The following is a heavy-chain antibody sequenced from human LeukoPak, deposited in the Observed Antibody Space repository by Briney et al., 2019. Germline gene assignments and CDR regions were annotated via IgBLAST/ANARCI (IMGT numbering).Heavy chain of an antibody. J-gene: IGHJ4*02. D-gene: IGHD3-10*01. Sequence: GGSLRLSCAASGFTFSSYSMNWVRQAPGKGLEWVSSISSSSSYIYYADSVKGRFTISRDNAKNSLYLQMNSLRAEGTAVYYCAREGYYGSGSYYTLGYWGQGTLVTVSS. V-gene: IGHV3-21*01. CDR1: GFTFSSYS. CDR3: AREGYYGSGSYYTLGY. CDR2: ISSSSSYI.